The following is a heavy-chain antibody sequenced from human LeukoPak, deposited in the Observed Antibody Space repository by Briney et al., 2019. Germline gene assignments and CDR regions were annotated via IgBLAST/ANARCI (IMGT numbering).Heavy chain of an antibody. Sequence: SETLSLTCTVSGGSISSGDYYWSWIRQPPGKGLEWIGYIYYSGSTYYNPSLKSRVTISVDTSKNQFSLKLSSVTAADTAVYYCASNLVPAAMWYAFDIWGQGTMVTVSS. J-gene: IGHJ3*02. V-gene: IGHV4-30-4*08. CDR3: ASNLVPAAMWYAFDI. D-gene: IGHD2-2*01. CDR2: IYYSGST. CDR1: GGSISSGDYY.